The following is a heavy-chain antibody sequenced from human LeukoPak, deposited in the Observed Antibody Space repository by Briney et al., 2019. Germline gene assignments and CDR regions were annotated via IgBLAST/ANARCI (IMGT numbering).Heavy chain of an antibody. CDR1: GFTFSSYA. Sequence: PGGSLRLSCSASGFTFSSYAMHWVRQAPGKGLEYLSAISSNGGNRLYADSVKARFTISRDNSKNTLNLQMSSLRAEDTAVYYCVKFEYYYDRSGYYLRGNGFDIWGQGTMVTVSS. V-gene: IGHV3-64D*06. CDR3: VKFEYYYDRSGYYLRGNGFDI. D-gene: IGHD3-22*01. J-gene: IGHJ3*02. CDR2: ISSNGGNR.